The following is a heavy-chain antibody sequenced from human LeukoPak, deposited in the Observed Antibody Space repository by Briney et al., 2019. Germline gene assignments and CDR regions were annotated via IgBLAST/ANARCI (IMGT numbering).Heavy chain of an antibody. J-gene: IGHJ4*02. CDR3: ARVSPSYSGSYLDY. CDR2: IKQDGSEK. D-gene: IGHD1-26*01. Sequence: GGSLRLSRAASGFTFSSYWMSWVRQAPGKGLEWVANIKQDGSEKYYVDSVKGRFTISRDNAKNSLYLQMNSLRAEDTAVYYCARVSPSYSGSYLDYWGQGTLVTVSS. CDR1: GFTFSSYW. V-gene: IGHV3-7*01.